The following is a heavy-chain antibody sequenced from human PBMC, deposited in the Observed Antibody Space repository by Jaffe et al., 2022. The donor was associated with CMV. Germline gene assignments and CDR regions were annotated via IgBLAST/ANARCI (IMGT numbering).Heavy chain of an antibody. CDR3: AKAGGDSSSWLRWFDP. Sequence: EVQLVESGGGLVQPGGSLRLSCAASGFTVSSDYMAWVRQAPGKGLEWVSVIYSGGGTYYPDSVRGRFTISRDISKNTLYLQMNSLRAEDTAIYYCAKAGGDSSSWLRWFDPWGQGTLVTVSS. D-gene: IGHD6-13*01. J-gene: IGHJ5*02. CDR1: GFTVSSDY. V-gene: IGHV3-66*01. CDR2: IYSGGGT.